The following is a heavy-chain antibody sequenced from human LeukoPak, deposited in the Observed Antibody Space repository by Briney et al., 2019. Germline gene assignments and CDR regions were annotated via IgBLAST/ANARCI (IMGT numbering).Heavy chain of an antibody. CDR1: VLSFIGQW. CDR2: IKYDVSEK. J-gene: IGHJ4*02. V-gene: IGHV3-7*01. D-gene: IGHD1/OR15-1a*01. Sequence: GGSLRRSCTASVLSFIGQWMNWVRQSPGQGLEWVANIKYDVSEKYYVDSVKGRFTISREDAKNSLSLQMDSVRPEDTAVYYCAFNNNFKYWGQGTLVIVSS. CDR3: AFNNNFKY.